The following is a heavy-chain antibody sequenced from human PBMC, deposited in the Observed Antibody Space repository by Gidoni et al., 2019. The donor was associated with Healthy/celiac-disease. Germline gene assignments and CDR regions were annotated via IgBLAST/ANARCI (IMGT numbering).Heavy chain of an antibody. CDR3: ARGGGYYGSGSAFDI. CDR2: IGTAGDT. CDR1: GFTFSSYD. V-gene: IGHV3-13*04. J-gene: IGHJ3*02. D-gene: IGHD3-10*01. Sequence: EVQLVESGGGLVQPGGSLRLSCAASGFTFSSYDMHWVRQATGKGLEWVSAIGTAGDTYYPGSVKGRFTISRENAKNSLYLQMNSLRAGDTAVYYCARGGGYYGSGSAFDIWGQGTMVTVSS.